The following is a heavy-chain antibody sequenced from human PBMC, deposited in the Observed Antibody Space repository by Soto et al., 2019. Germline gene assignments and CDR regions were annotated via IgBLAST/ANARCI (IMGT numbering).Heavy chain of an antibody. J-gene: IGHJ2*01. D-gene: IGHD3-10*01. CDR3: ARAYYYGSGIYLPALSWYFDL. CDR1: GGSISSSNW. V-gene: IGHV4-4*02. CDR2: IYHSGST. Sequence: PSETLSLTCAVSGGSISSSNWWSWVRQPPGKGLEWIGEIYHSGSTNYNPSLKSRVTISVDKSKNQFSLKLSSVTAADTAVYYCARAYYYGSGIYLPALSWYFDLWGRGTLVTVSS.